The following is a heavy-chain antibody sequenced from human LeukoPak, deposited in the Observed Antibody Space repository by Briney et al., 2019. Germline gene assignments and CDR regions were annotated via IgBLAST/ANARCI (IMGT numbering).Heavy chain of an antibody. V-gene: IGHV3-64*01. J-gene: IGHJ4*02. CDR1: GFTFSSYA. Sequence: GGSLRLSCAASGFTFSSYAMHWVRQAPGKGLEYVSAISSNGGSTYYANSVTGRFTISRDNSKNTLYLQMGSLRAEDMAVYYCASADAYGASYYFDYWGQGTLVTVSS. CDR3: ASADAYGASYYFDY. CDR2: ISSNGGST. D-gene: IGHD4-17*01.